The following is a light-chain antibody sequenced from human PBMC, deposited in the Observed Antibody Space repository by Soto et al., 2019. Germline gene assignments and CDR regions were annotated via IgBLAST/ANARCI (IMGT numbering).Light chain of an antibody. CDR1: QSVSSSY. V-gene: IGKV3-20*01. J-gene: IGKJ1*01. CDR2: GTS. Sequence: EIVLTQSPGTLSLSPGERAILSCRASQSVSSSYLAWYQQKPGQAPRLLMHGTSTRAPGTPDRCSGYGSRTDFTLPISSLEREDFAGNYCQQYGGSPMWTLGQGTEVEI. CDR3: QQYGGSPMWT.